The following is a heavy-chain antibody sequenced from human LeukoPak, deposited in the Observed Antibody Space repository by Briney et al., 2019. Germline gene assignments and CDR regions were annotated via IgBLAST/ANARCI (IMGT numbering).Heavy chain of an antibody. CDR1: GFTFSSYA. Sequence: GGSLRLSCAASGFTFSSYAMSWVRQAPGKGLEWVSAISGSGGSTYYADSVKGRFTISRDNSKNALYLQMNSLRAEDTAVYYCAKDSYSSPRGFDYWGQGTLVTVSS. D-gene: IGHD3-22*01. CDR3: AKDSYSSPRGFDY. V-gene: IGHV3-23*01. CDR2: ISGSGGST. J-gene: IGHJ4*02.